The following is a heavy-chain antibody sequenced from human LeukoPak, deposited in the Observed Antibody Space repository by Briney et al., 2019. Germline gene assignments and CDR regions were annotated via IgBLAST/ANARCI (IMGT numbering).Heavy chain of an antibody. CDR2: IYRSGST. CDR1: GYSISSGYY. CDR3: ARDFSVAGTRGNWFDP. J-gene: IGHJ5*02. D-gene: IGHD6-19*01. Sequence: SETLSLTCAVSGYSISSGYYWGWIRQPPGKGLEWIGSIYRSGSTYYNPSLKSRVTISVDTSKNQFSLKLSSVTAADTAVYYCARDFSVAGTRGNWFDPWGQGTLVTVSS. V-gene: IGHV4-38-2*02.